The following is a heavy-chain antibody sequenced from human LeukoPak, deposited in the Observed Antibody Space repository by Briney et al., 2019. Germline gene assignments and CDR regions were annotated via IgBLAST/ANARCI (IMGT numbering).Heavy chain of an antibody. D-gene: IGHD3-3*01. J-gene: IGHJ6*02. CDR2: MNPNSGNT. V-gene: IGHV1-8*01. Sequence: ASVKVSCKASGYTFTSYDINWVRQATGQGLEWMGWMNPNSGNTGYAQKFQGRVTMTRNTSISTAYMELRSLRSDDTAVYYCARPITDYDFWSGRHYYYYGMDVWGQGTTVTVSS. CDR1: GYTFTSYD. CDR3: ARPITDYDFWSGRHYYYYGMDV.